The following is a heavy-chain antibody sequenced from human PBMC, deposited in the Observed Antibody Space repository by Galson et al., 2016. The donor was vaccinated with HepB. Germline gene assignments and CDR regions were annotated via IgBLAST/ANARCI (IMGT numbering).Heavy chain of an antibody. J-gene: IGHJ6*04. CDR3: ARDRKQQRLGSFHYYGMDG. D-gene: IGHD6-13*01. Sequence: SETLSLTCTVSGGSISSSSYYWSWIRQPPGKGLEWIGYFYYGGTTTYNPSLKSRVTISVDTSKNQFSLKLSSVTAADSAIYYCARDRKQQRLGSFHYYGMDGWGSGTTVTVSS. CDR1: GGSISSSSYY. CDR2: FYYGGTT. V-gene: IGHV4-61*01.